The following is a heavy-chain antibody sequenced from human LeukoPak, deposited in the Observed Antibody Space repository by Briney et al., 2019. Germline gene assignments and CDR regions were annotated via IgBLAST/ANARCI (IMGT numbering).Heavy chain of an antibody. CDR2: ISGSGDST. J-gene: IGHJ4*02. D-gene: IGHD3-22*01. Sequence: PGGSLRLSCVASGFTLRSYVMNWVRQTPGKGLEWVSSISGSGDSTFYADSVKGRFTISRDNSKNTLYLQMNRLRAEGTAVYYCARGTYYYDSSGYYYGYWGQGTLVTVSS. V-gene: IGHV3-23*01. CDR1: GFTLRSYV. CDR3: ARGTYYYDSSGYYYGY.